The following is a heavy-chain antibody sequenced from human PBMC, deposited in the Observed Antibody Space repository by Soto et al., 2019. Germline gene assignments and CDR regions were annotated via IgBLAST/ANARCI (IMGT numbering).Heavy chain of an antibody. CDR3: ARDYYDSSGYYYVDS. CDR2: IYYTGST. J-gene: IGHJ4*02. CDR1: GGSISSGGYY. Sequence: SETLSLTCTVSGGSISSGGYYWSWIRQHPGKGLEWIGYIYYTGSTYYNPSLKSRVTISVDTSKNQFSLKLSSVTAADTAVYYCARDYYDSSGYYYVDSWGQGTQVTSPQ. D-gene: IGHD3-22*01. V-gene: IGHV4-31*03.